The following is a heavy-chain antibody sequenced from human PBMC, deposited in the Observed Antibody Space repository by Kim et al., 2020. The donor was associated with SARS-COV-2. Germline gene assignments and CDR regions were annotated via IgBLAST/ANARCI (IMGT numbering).Heavy chain of an antibody. CDR2: ISYDGSNK. V-gene: IGHV3-30*04. CDR3: AREGPYDSSGYYYDYLDY. J-gene: IGHJ4*02. Sequence: GGSLRLSCAASGFTFSSYAMHWVRQAPGKGLEWVAVISYDGSNKYYADSVKGRFTISRDNSKNTLYLQMNSLRAEDTAVYYCAREGPYDSSGYYYDYLDYWGQGTLVTVSS. D-gene: IGHD3-22*01. CDR1: GFTFSSYA.